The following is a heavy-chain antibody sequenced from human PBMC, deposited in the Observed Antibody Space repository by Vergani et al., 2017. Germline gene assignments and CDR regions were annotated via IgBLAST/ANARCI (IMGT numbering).Heavy chain of an antibody. D-gene: IGHD2-21*02. CDR2: IYYSGST. V-gene: IGHV4-59*01. J-gene: IGHJ3*02. CDR1: GGSISSYY. Sequence: QVQLQESGPGLVKPSETLYLTCTVSGGSISSYYWSWIRQPPGKGLEWFGYIYYSGSTNYNPSLKSRVTISVDTSKNQFSLKLSSVTAADTAVYYCARNPYCGGDCYSDAFDIWGQGTMVTVSS. CDR3: ARNPYCGGDCYSDAFDI.